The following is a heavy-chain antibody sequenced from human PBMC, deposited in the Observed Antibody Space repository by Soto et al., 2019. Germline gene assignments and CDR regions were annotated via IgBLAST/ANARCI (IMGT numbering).Heavy chain of an antibody. Sequence: QVQLVESGGGVVQPGRSLRLSCAASGFTFSSYGMHWVRQAPGKGLEWVAVIWYDGSNKYYADSVKGRFTISRDNSKNTLYLQMNSLRAEDTAVYYCARDQGLWLDYYYYGMDVWGQGTTVTVSS. CDR2: IWYDGSNK. J-gene: IGHJ6*02. CDR3: ARDQGLWLDYYYYGMDV. V-gene: IGHV3-33*01. D-gene: IGHD5-18*01. CDR1: GFTFSSYG.